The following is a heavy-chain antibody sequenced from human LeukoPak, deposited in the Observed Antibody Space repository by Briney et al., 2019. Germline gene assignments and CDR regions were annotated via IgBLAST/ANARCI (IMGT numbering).Heavy chain of an antibody. CDR1: GGSISSRSHY. CDR2: IHYSGST. J-gene: IGHJ4*02. V-gene: IGHV4-39*01. CDR3: ARAVNWFDCGY. Sequence: SETLSLTCSVSGGSISSRSHYWGCIRQAPGKGLEWIGSIHYSGSTYYNPSLKSRVSISVDTSKNQFSLKVNSVTAADTAVYYCARAVNWFDCGYWGQGTLVTVSS. D-gene: IGHD2-21*01.